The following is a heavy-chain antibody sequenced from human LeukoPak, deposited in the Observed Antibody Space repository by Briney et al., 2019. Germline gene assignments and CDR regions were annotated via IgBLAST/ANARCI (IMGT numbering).Heavy chain of an antibody. CDR3: AKSEGIRDYYDSSGYYYDY. D-gene: IGHD3-22*01. V-gene: IGHV3-23*01. Sequence: GGSLRLSCAASGFTFSSYAMSWVRQAPGKGQEWASAISGSGGSTYYADSVKGRFTISRDNSKNTLYLQMNSLRAEDTAVYYCAKSEGIRDYYDSSGYYYDYWGQGTLVTVSS. J-gene: IGHJ4*02. CDR2: ISGSGGST. CDR1: GFTFSSYA.